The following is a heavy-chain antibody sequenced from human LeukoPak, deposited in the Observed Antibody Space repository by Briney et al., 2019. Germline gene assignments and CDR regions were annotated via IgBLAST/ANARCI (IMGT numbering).Heavy chain of an antibody. Sequence: GGSLRLSCAASGFSFSNYAMSWVRQAPGKGLEWVSAISGSGGSTYYADSVKGRFTISRDNSKNTLYLQLNSLRAEDTAVYYCARDMFGYFDYWGQGTLVTVSS. CDR1: GFSFSNYA. CDR3: ARDMFGYFDY. CDR2: ISGSGGST. J-gene: IGHJ4*02. V-gene: IGHV3-23*01. D-gene: IGHD3-10*02.